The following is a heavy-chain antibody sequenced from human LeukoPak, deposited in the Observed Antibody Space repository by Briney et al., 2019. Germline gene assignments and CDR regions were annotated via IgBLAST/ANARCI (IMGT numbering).Heavy chain of an antibody. D-gene: IGHD6-19*01. CDR1: GFTFSSYG. J-gene: IGHJ6*03. CDR2: ISGSGGTT. V-gene: IGHV3-23*01. Sequence: GETLRLSCAASGFTFSSYGMNWVRQAPGEGLEWVSAISGSGGTTYYADSVKGRFTISRENSKNTLYLQMKSLRVDDTAVYYCARAIAVGYMDVWGKGTTVTISS. CDR3: ARAIAVGYMDV.